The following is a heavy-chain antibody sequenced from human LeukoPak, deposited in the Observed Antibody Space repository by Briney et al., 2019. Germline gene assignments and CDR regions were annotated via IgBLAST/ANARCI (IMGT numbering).Heavy chain of an antibody. D-gene: IGHD3-10*01. V-gene: IGHV1-8*01. J-gene: IGHJ4*02. CDR3: ARSGGKVKLGLVNY. Sequence: ASVKVSCKASGYTFTSYDINWVRQATGQGLEWMGWMNPNSGNTGYAQKFQGRVTMTRNTSISTAYMELSSLRSEDTAVYYRARSGGKVKLGLVNYWGQGTLVTVSS. CDR2: MNPNSGNT. CDR1: GYTFTSYD.